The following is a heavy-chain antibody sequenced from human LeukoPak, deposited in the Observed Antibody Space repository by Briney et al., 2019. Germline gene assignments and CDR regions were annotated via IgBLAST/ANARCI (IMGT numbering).Heavy chain of an antibody. CDR3: AKDRLTIFYYFDY. D-gene: IGHD3-9*01. V-gene: IGHV3-30*18. Sequence: GGSLRLSCAASGFTFSSYGMHWVRQAPGKGLEWVAVISYDGSNKYYADSVKGRFTISRDNSKNTLYLQMNSLRAEDTAVYYCAKDRLTIFYYFDYWGQGTPVTVSS. J-gene: IGHJ4*02. CDR2: ISYDGSNK. CDR1: GFTFSSYG.